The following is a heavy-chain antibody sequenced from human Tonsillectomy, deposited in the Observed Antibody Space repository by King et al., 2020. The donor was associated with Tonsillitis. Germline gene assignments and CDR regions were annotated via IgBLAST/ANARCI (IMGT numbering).Heavy chain of an antibody. CDR1: GGTFSKYA. V-gene: IGHV1-69*09. Sequence: QLVQSGAEVRKPGSSVNISCKTSGGTFSKYAISWVRQAPGERLEWLGRVIPIIGISNYAQMFQGRVTITADTSTSTAYMELSSLRSEDTAVYYCAGDHRRGPGAFDIWGQGTAVTVSS. CDR2: VIPIIGIS. J-gene: IGHJ3*02. CDR3: AGDHRRGPGAFDI.